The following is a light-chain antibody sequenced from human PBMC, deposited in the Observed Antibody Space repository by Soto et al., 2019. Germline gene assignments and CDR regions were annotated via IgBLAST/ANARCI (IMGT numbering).Light chain of an antibody. CDR3: QQSYSTPSLT. J-gene: IGKJ4*01. Sequence: IWMTQSPSLLSASTGDRVTITCLASQSIDKYLNWYQQKPGKGPDLLIYAASNLRTGVPSRFSGSGSGTDFTLTISSLLPEDFATYFCQQSYSTPSLTFGGGTKVDIK. CDR1: QSIDKY. CDR2: AAS. V-gene: IGKV1-39*01.